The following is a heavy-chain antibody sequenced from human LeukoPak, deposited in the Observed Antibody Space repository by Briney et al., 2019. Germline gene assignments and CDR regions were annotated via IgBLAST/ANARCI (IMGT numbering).Heavy chain of an antibody. CDR3: ATADLSRYSYGYLDY. CDR1: GYTFTGYY. J-gene: IGHJ4*02. Sequence: ASVKVSCKASGYTFTGYYMHWVRQAPGQGLEWMGWINPNSGGTNYAQKFQGGVTMTEDTSTDTAYMELSSLRSEDTAVYYCATADLSRYSYGYLDYWGQGTLVTVSS. V-gene: IGHV1-2*02. CDR2: INPNSGGT. D-gene: IGHD5-18*01.